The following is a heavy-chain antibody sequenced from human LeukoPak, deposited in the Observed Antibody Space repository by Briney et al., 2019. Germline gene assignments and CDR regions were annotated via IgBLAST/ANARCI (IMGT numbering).Heavy chain of an antibody. CDR3: ARLVEYGSSSFDS. Sequence: SETLSLTCTVSGYSISSGYYWGWIRQPPGKGLEWIGSIYYSGSTYYNPSLKSRVTISVDTSKNQFSLKLSSVTAADTAVYYCARLVEYGSSSFDSWGQGTLVTVSS. D-gene: IGHD6-6*01. CDR2: IYYSGST. V-gene: IGHV4-38-2*02. CDR1: GYSISSGYY. J-gene: IGHJ4*02.